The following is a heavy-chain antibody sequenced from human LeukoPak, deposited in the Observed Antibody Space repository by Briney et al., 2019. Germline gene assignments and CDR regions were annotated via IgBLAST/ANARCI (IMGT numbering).Heavy chain of an antibody. Sequence: GGSLRLSCAASGFTFSSYWMHWVRQAPGKGLVWVSRINSDGSSTSYADSVKGRFTISRDNAKNTVFLQMSSLRAEDTALYYCARKSASGNYPLDYWGQGTLVTVSS. CDR2: INSDGSST. CDR1: GFTFSSYW. D-gene: IGHD3-10*01. J-gene: IGHJ4*02. V-gene: IGHV3-74*01. CDR3: ARKSASGNYPLDY.